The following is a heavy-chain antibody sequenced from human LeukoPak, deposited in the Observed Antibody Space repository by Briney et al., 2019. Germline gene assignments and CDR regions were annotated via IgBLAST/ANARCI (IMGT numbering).Heavy chain of an antibody. Sequence: PGGSLRLSCAASGFTFSSYEMNWVRQAPGKGLEWVSYISSSGSTIYYADSVKGRFTISRDNAKNSLYLQTNSLRAEDTAVYYCARSGGDGYNWGFDYWGQGTLVTVSS. D-gene: IGHD5-24*01. V-gene: IGHV3-48*03. CDR3: ARSGGDGYNWGFDY. J-gene: IGHJ4*02. CDR1: GFTFSSYE. CDR2: ISSSGSTI.